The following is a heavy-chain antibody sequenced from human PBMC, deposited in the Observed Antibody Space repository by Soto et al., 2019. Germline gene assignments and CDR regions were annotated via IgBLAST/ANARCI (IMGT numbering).Heavy chain of an antibody. D-gene: IGHD3-16*01. Sequence: QVQLQQWGAGLLKPSETLSLTCAVFGGSFSGDYWSWIRQPPGKGLEWIGEINDSGSTNYYPSLKRRVTISVDMSKNQFSLQLTSVTDADTAMYFCVTGLLRYGRDYWGQGALVTVSS. CDR1: GGSFSGDY. CDR2: INDSGST. V-gene: IGHV4-34*01. J-gene: IGHJ4*02. CDR3: VTGLLRYGRDY.